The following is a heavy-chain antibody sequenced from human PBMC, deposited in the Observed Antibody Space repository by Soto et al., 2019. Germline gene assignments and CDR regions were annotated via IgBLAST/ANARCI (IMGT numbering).Heavy chain of an antibody. CDR2: INAGNGNT. Sequence: QVQLVQSGAEVKKPGASVKVSCKASGYTFTNYAVHWVRQAPGQRLEWMGWINAGNGNTKFSQKFQGRVTLTRDTSASTAYMELSSLRSEDTGVYYCARTYCSSTSCRWFDPWGQGTLVTVSS. CDR3: ARTYCSSTSCRWFDP. V-gene: IGHV1-3*01. CDR1: GYTFTNYA. D-gene: IGHD2-2*01. J-gene: IGHJ5*02.